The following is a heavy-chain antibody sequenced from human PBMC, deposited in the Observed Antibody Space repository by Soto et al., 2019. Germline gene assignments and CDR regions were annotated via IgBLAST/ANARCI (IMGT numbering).Heavy chain of an antibody. CDR2: INHSGST. D-gene: IGHD4-4*01. CDR1: GGSFRGYY. J-gene: IGHJ6*03. Sequence: PSETLSLTCAVYGGSFRGYYWSWIRQPPGKGLEWIGEINHSGSTNYNPSLKSRVTISVDTSKNQFSLKLSSVTAADTAVYYCARGHGTGYSNFGNEYYHYMDVWGKGTTVTVSS. CDR3: ARGHGTGYSNFGNEYYHYMDV. V-gene: IGHV4-34*01.